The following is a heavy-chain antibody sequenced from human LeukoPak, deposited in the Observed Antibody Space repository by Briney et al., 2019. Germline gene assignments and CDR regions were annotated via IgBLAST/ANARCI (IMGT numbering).Heavy chain of an antibody. CDR3: TRVPYCSSTSCYRGWFDP. D-gene: IGHD2-2*01. CDR2: IRSKAYGGTT. Sequence: GGSLRLSCAASGFTFSSYAMSWVRQAPGKGLEWIGFIRSKAYGGTTEYAASVKGRFTISRDDSKSIAYLQMNSLKTEDTAVYYCTRVPYCSSTSCYRGWFDPWGQGTLVTVSS. J-gene: IGHJ5*02. CDR1: GFTFSSYA. V-gene: IGHV3-49*04.